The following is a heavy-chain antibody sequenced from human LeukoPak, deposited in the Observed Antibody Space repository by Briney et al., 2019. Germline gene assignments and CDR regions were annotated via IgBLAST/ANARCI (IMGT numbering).Heavy chain of an antibody. J-gene: IGHJ4*02. CDR1: GVSISSYY. V-gene: IGHV4-4*07. CDR2: IYTSGST. Sequence: SETLSLTCTVSGVSISSYYWSWIRQPPGKGLEWIGRIYTSGSTNYNPSLKSRVTMSVDTSKNQFSLKLSSVTAADPAVYYCARLFWSGYSFDYWGQGTLVTVSS. D-gene: IGHD3-3*01. CDR3: ARLFWSGYSFDY.